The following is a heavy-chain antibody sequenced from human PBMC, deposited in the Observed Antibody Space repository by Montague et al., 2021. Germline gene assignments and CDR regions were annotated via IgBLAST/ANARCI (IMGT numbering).Heavy chain of an antibody. Sequence: SLRLSCAASGFTFSTFPMHWVRQAPGKGLEWVALISHDGSNKYYADSVRGRFTVSRDNSKNTLYLQTSSLRADDTAVYYCGRWRVYYDSSGYAAWGRGTLVTVSS. CDR3: GRWRVYYDSSGYAA. J-gene: IGHJ5*02. CDR2: ISHDGSNK. CDR1: GFTFSTFP. D-gene: IGHD3-22*01. V-gene: IGHV3-30-3*01.